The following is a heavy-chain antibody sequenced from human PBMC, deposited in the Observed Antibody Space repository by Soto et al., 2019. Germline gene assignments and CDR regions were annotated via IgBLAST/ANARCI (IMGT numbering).Heavy chain of an antibody. CDR1: VGSFGNSA. CDR3: ATGVIWIGYFTVDS. D-gene: IGHD3-3*01. Sequence: SVKVSCNASVGSFGNSAINCVRQTPGQGLEWLGGFIPVYRTLNYAQKFQGRVTITADESTGTAYMTLSSLASDDTAVYYCATGVIWIGYFTVDSWGQGTRVTVSS. CDR2: FIPVYRTL. J-gene: IGHJ4*02. V-gene: IGHV1-69*13.